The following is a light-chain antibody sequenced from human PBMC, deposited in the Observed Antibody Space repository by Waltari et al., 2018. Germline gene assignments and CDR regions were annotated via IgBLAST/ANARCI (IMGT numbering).Light chain of an antibody. Sequence: QSALPQPRSVSGSPGQSVTISCTGTSSDVGVYNYVSWYQQHPGKAPKLMIYDVSKRPSGVPDRFSGSKSGNTASLTISGLQAEDEADYYCCSYAGSSRVFGGGTKLTVL. V-gene: IGLV2-11*01. CDR1: SSDVGVYNY. CDR2: DVS. J-gene: IGLJ3*02. CDR3: CSYAGSSRV.